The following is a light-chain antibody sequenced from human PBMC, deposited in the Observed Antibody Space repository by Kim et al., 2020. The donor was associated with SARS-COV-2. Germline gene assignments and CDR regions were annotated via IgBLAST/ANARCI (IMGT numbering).Light chain of an antibody. V-gene: IGKV1-39*01. CDR1: QTISNY. CDR2: GAS. CDR3: QQSYSTPQYT. Sequence: SVGDRVTINCRTSQTISNYLKWYQQKPGKAPKLLIYGASSLQSGVPSRFSGSGSGTDFTLTITSLQPEDFATYYCQQSYSTPQYTFGQGTKVDIK. J-gene: IGKJ2*01.